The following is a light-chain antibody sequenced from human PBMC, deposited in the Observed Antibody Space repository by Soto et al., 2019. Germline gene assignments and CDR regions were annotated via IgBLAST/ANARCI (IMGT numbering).Light chain of an antibody. J-gene: IGLJ1*01. CDR3: CSFAGSGTGV. V-gene: IGLV2-23*02. Sequence: QSALTQPASVSGSPGQSIAISCTGTSGDIGTYNLVSWYQQHPGKAPKLMISEVNKRPSGVFDRFSGSKSGDTASLTISGLRTEDEADYYCCSFAGSGTGVFGTGTKVTVL. CDR2: EVN. CDR1: SGDIGTYNL.